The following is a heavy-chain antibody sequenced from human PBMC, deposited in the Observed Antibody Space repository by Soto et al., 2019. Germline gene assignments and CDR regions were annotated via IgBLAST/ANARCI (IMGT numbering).Heavy chain of an antibody. D-gene: IGHD3-9*01. J-gene: IGHJ6*02. CDR3: ARGLVIRPYYYHGMDV. V-gene: IGHV4-30-4*01. CDR1: GGSISSGDYF. CDR2: ISSIGST. Sequence: QVQLQESGPGLVKPSQTLSLTCTVSGGSISSGDYFWSWIRQSPGKGLEWIGYISSIGSTYYTPSLKSRVSVSRDTSKTQFSLKLSSVTTTDTAVYYCARGLVIRPYYYHGMDVWGQGTTVTVSS.